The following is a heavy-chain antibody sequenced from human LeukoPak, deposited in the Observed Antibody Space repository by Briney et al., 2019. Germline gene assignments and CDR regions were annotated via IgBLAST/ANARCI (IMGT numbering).Heavy chain of an antibody. CDR1: GYTLTELS. CDR2: FDPEDGET. V-gene: IGHV1-24*01. Sequence: ASVKVSFKVSGYTLTELSMHWVRQAPGKGVEWMGGFDPEDGETIYAQKFQGRVTMTEDTSTDTAYMELSSLRSEDTAAYYCATRSGSSWYTGFDPWGQGTLVTVSS. D-gene: IGHD6-13*01. J-gene: IGHJ5*02. CDR3: ATRSGSSWYTGFDP.